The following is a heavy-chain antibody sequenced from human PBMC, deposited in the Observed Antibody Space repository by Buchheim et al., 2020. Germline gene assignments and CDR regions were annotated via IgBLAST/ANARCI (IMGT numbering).Heavy chain of an antibody. CDR3: ARVVLAAMDY. CDR1: GGSFSAYY. V-gene: IGHV4-34*01. D-gene: IGHD2-15*01. CDR2: INHSGGS. J-gene: IGHJ4*02. Sequence: QVQVQQWGAGLLKPSETLSLTCAVYGGSFSAYYWTWIRQPPGKGLEWIGEINHSGGSNYSPSLESRVTISIDTSKKQLSLKLSSVTAADTAVYYCARVVLAAMDYWGQGTL.